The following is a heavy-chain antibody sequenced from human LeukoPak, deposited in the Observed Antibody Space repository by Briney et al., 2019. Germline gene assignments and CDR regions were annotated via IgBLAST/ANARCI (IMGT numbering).Heavy chain of an antibody. CDR3: AREGGILTGYEDYMDV. CDR1: GYTFNGYY. D-gene: IGHD3-9*01. CDR2: INPNSGGT. Sequence: GASVKVSCKASGYTFNGYYMHWVRQAPGQGLEWMGRINPNSGGTNYAQKFQGRVTMTRDTSISTAYMELSRLRSDDTAVYYCAREGGILTGYEDYMDVWGKGTTVTVSS. V-gene: IGHV1-2*06. J-gene: IGHJ6*03.